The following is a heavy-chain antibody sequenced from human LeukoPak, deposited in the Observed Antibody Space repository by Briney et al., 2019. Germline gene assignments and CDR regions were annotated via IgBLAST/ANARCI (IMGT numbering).Heavy chain of an antibody. Sequence: ASVKVSCKASGYTFTSYYMHWVRQAPGQGLEWMGIINPSGGSTSDAQKFQGRVTMTRDTSTGTVYMELSSLRAEGTGVYYCARDRPYGSGTRGGVYYYMDVWGKGTTVTVSS. D-gene: IGHD3-10*01. CDR2: INPSGGST. CDR1: GYTFTSYY. V-gene: IGHV1-46*01. CDR3: ARDRPYGSGTRGGVYYYMDV. J-gene: IGHJ6*03.